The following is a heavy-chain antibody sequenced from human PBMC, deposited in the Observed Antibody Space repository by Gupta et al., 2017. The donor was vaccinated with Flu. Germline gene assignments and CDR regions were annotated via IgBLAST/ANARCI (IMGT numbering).Heavy chain of an antibody. CDR1: GGTFTSYA. V-gene: IGHV1-69*01. D-gene: IGHD5-18*01. J-gene: IGHJ4*02. CDR2: IIPIFGTA. CDR3: ASGYSYGYTGY. Sequence: QVQPVQSGAEVKKPGSSVKVSCKASGGTFTSYAISWVRQAPGQGLECMGGIIPIFGTANYAQKFQGRVTNTADESTSIAYMELSSLRSEDTAVYYCASGYSYGYTGYWGQGTLVPVSS.